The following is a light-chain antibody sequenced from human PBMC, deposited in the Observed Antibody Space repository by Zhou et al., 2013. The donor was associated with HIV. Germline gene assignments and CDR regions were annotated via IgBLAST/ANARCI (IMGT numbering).Light chain of an antibody. CDR3: HQFDSFPWS. J-gene: IGKJ1*01. V-gene: IGKV1-39*01. Sequence: DIQMTQSPSSLSASVGDRVTITCRASQSISSYLNWYQQKPGKAPKLLIYAASSLQSGVPSRFSGSGFGTEFTLTISNLQPGDFATYYCHQFDSFPWSFGQGTKVEIK. CDR1: QSISSY. CDR2: AAS.